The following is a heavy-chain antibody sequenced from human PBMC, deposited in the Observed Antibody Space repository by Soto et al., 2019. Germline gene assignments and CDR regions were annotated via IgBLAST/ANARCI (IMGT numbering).Heavy chain of an antibody. J-gene: IGHJ4*02. D-gene: IGHD3-22*01. CDR2: INAGNGNT. Sequence: ASVKVSCKASGYTFTSYAMHWVRQAPGQRLEWMGWINAGNGNTKYSQKFQGRVTISRDNSKNTVYVEMNSLRPEDTAVYYCAKDTYYYDSSGYYVFDDWGQGTLVTVSS. CDR1: GYTFTSYA. CDR3: AKDTYYYDSSGYYVFDD. V-gene: IGHV1-3*01.